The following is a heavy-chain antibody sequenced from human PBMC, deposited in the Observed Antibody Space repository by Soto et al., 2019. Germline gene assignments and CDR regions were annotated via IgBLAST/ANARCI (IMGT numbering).Heavy chain of an antibody. CDR1: GGSIDSGRYY. Sequence: SETLSLTCTVSGGSIDSGRYYWTWIRQNPGKGLEWIGYIFHNGRTYYNPSLKSRAVISMDTSKNQFSLNLTSMTAADTAMYYCAREGEYCNGDCYSGHFDSWGQGTLVTVYS. D-gene: IGHD2-21*02. V-gene: IGHV4-31*03. CDR3: AREGEYCNGDCYSGHFDS. CDR2: IFHNGRT. J-gene: IGHJ4*02.